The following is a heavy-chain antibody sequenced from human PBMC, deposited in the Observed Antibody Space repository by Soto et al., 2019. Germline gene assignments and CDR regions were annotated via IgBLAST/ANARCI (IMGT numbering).Heavy chain of an antibody. D-gene: IGHD3-10*01. J-gene: IGHJ6*02. CDR1: GYTFTSYG. CDR3: ARDRPLGFGEDYGMDV. V-gene: IGHV1-18*01. CDR2: ISAYNGNT. Sequence: ASVKVSCKASGYTFTSYGISWVRQAPGQGLEWMGWISAYNGNTNYAQKLQGRVTMTTDTSTSTAYMELRSLRSDDTAVYYCARDRPLGFGEDYGMDVWGQGTTVTVSS.